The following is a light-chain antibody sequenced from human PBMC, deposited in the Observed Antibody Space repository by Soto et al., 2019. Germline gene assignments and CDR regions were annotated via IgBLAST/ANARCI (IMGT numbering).Light chain of an antibody. V-gene: IGKV1-5*03. CDR3: QQYGFFPLT. Sequence: DIQMTQSPSTLSASVGDXXXXXXXASQXISRWLTWYQQKPGTAPKRLIYKASTLESGVPSTFSGSGSGTEFNLTISSLQPADFATYFCQQYGFFPLTFGGGTKVEI. CDR2: KAS. J-gene: IGKJ4*01. CDR1: QXISRW.